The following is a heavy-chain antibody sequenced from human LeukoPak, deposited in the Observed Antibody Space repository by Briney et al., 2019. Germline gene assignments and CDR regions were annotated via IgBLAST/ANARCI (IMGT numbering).Heavy chain of an antibody. CDR3: ARRGIWIQWNFEY. V-gene: IGHV4-34*01. D-gene: IGHD5-12*01. J-gene: IGHJ4*02. Sequence: SETLSLTCAVEGGAFNDYYWGWVRQSPEKGLEWIAEINQGGSTIYNPSLKNRVTMSIDTTRKHISLQLASLTAADTAVYFCARRGIWIQWNFEYWGQGVLVTVSS. CDR2: INQGGST. CDR1: GGAFNDYY.